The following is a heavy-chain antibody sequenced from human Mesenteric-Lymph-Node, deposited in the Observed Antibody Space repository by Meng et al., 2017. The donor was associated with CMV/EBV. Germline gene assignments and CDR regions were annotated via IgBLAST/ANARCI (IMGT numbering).Heavy chain of an antibody. CDR1: GYTFTDFY. CDR3: ARDNVNPEGFHP. Sequence: QVQLVQSGAAVKKPGSPVKVSCKASGYTFTDFYIHWVRQAPGQGLEWMGRINPNSGVSNSAQNFQGRVTMTRDMSISTAYMELGRLTSDDTAVYYCARDNVNPEGFHPWGQGILVTVSS. J-gene: IGHJ5*02. V-gene: IGHV1-2*06. D-gene: IGHD2/OR15-2a*01. CDR2: INPNSGVS.